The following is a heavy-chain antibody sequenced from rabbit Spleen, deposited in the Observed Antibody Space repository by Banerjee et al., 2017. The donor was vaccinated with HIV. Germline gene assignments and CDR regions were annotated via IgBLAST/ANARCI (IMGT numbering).Heavy chain of an antibody. CDR3: ARDVVAVVGWNFNL. V-gene: IGHV1S40*01. J-gene: IGHJ4*01. CDR1: GFSFSSSYY. D-gene: IGHD1-1*01. Sequence: QSLEESGGGLVQPEGSLTLTCTASGFSFSSSYYMSWVRQAPGKGLEWVACINAATGKPVDATWAKGRFTISRTSSTTVTLRMTSLTAADRATYFCARDVVAVVGWNFNLWGPGTLVTVS. CDR2: INAATGKP.